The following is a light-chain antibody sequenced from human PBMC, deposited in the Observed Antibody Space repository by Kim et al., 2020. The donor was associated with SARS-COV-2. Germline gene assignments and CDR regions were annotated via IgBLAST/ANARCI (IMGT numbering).Light chain of an antibody. CDR2: GKN. CDR3: NSRDSSGNHK. V-gene: IGLV3-19*01. J-gene: IGLJ2*01. Sequence: VALGQTVRISCQGDSRRSYYASWDQQKPGQAPVLVIYGKNNRPSGIPDRFSGSSSGNTASLTITGAQAEDEADYYCNSRDSSGNHKFGGGTKLTVL. CDR1: SRRSYY.